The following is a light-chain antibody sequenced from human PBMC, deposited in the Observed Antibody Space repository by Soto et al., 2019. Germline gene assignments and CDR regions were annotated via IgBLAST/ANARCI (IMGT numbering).Light chain of an antibody. V-gene: IGLV2-8*01. CDR2: EVS. J-gene: IGLJ2*01. CDR3: CSYAGSGTFA. Sequence: QSALTQPPSASGSPGQSVTISCTGTSSDVGGYNYVSWYQQHPGKAPKLMIYEVSKRPSGVSDRFSASQSGNTASLTISGLQPEDEAAYYCCSYAGSGTFAFGGGTKLTVL. CDR1: SSDVGGYNY.